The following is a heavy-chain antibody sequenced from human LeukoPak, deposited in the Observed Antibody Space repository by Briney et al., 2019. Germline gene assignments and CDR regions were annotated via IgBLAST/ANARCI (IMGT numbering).Heavy chain of an antibody. CDR2: IRASGGSK. D-gene: IGHD3-9*01. J-gene: IGHJ4*02. V-gene: IGHV3-23*01. Sequence: GGSLRLSCATSGFTFSSYAMSWVRQAPGKGLEWVSGIRASGGSKYYADSVKGRFTISRDNSKNTLYLQMNSLRTEDTAVYYCAKAEGYDILTGLDYWGQGTLVTVS. CDR1: GFTFSSYA. CDR3: AKAEGYDILTGLDY.